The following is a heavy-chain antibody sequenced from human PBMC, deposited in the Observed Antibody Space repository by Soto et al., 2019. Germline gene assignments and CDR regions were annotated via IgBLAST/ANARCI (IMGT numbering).Heavy chain of an antibody. J-gene: IGHJ4*02. Sequence: EVQLLESGGGLVQPGGSLRLSCAASGFTFSSYAMSWVRQAPGKGLEWVSSISGSGGSTYYANSVKGRFTISRDNSKNTLYLQMNSLRAEHTAVYYCAKDWDCGIINCPEGWGQGTLVTVSS. CDR2: ISGSGGST. D-gene: IGHD2-2*01. V-gene: IGHV3-23*01. CDR1: GFTFSSYA. CDR3: AKDWDCGIINCPEG.